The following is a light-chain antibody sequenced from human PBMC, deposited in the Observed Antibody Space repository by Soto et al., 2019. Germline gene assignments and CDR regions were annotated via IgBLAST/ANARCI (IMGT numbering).Light chain of an antibody. CDR3: QHLNSYPS. V-gene: IGKV1-9*01. Sequence: IQLTQSPSSLSASVGDRVTITCRASQGISSYLAWYQQKPGKAPKLLLYAASTLQSGVPSRFSGSGSGTDVTLTISSLQPEDFATYYCQHLNSYPSFGQGTRLEI. J-gene: IGKJ5*01. CDR2: AAS. CDR1: QGISSY.